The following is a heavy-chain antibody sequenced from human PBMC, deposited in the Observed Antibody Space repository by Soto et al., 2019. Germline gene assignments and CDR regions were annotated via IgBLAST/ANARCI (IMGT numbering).Heavy chain of an antibody. D-gene: IGHD2-2*01. Sequence: GESLKISCKGSGHSFTSYWISWVRQMPGKGLEWMGRIDPGDTYATYSPAFQGHVTISADKATSTAYLQWSSLKASDTAMYFCARIYCTTTTCDSWFDPWGQGTLVIVSS. CDR1: GHSFTSYW. J-gene: IGHJ5*02. CDR2: IDPGDTYA. V-gene: IGHV5-10-1*01. CDR3: ARIYCTTTTCDSWFDP.